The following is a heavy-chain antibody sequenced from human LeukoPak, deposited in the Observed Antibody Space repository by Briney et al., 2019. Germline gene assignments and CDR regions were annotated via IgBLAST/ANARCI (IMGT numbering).Heavy chain of an antibody. Sequence: KPSETLSLTCTVSGGSISSYYWGWIRQPPGKGLEWIGYIYYSGSTNYNPSLKSRVTISVDTSKNQFSLKLSSVTAADTAVYYCARGPYFGYFDWLSYYFDYWGQGTLVTVSS. CDR2: IYYSGST. D-gene: IGHD3-9*01. J-gene: IGHJ4*02. V-gene: IGHV4-59*01. CDR1: GGSISSYY. CDR3: ARGPYFGYFDWLSYYFDY.